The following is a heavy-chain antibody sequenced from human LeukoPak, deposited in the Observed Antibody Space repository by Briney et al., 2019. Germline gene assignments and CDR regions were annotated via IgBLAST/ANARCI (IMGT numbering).Heavy chain of an antibody. D-gene: IGHD3-22*01. CDR1: GGSISSYY. J-gene: IGHJ3*02. CDR3: ARDRVSYDSSGLDAFDI. Sequence: SETLSLTCTVSGGSISSYYWSWIRQPPGKGLEWIGYIYYSGSTNYNPSLKSRVTISVDTSKNQFSLKLSSVTAADTAVYYCARDRVSYDSSGLDAFDIWGQGTMVTVSS. V-gene: IGHV4-59*01. CDR2: IYYSGST.